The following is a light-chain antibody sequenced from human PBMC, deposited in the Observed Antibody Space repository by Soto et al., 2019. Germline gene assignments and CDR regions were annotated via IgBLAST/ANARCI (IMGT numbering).Light chain of an antibody. J-gene: IGKJ2*01. CDR2: GTS. Sequence: EIEMTQSPATLSLSPGDRATLSCRARQSVRTTLAWYQQKPGSAPRVVLYGTSVRATGVRARFSGSGSGTECTLPLSRLQSEDVAGYYCQKYNNWTQYTFGQGTKVDMK. V-gene: IGKV3-15*01. CDR1: QSVRTT. CDR3: QKYNNWTQYT.